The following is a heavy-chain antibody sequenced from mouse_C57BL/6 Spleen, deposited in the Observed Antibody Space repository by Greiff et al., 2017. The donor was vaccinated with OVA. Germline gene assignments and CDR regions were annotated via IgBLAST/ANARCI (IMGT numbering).Heavy chain of an antibody. V-gene: IGHV1-18*01. Sequence: VQLKESGPELVKPGASVKIPCKASGYTFTDYNMDWVKQSHGKSLEWIGDINPNNGGTIYNQKFKGKATLTVDKSSSTAYMELRSLTSEDTAVYYCARMTTVVARHFDVWGTGTTVTVAT. J-gene: IGHJ1*03. CDR2: INPNNGGT. CDR1: GYTFTDYN. CDR3: ARMTTVVARHFDV. D-gene: IGHD1-1*01.